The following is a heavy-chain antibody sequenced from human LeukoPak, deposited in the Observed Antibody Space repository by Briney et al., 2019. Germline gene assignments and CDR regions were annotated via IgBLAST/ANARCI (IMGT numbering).Heavy chain of an antibody. D-gene: IGHD6-13*01. J-gene: IGHJ3*02. Sequence: PSGTLSLTCAVSGGSISSSNYWSWIRQPAGKGLECIGRISASGSTNYSPSLKSRVTMSVDTSKNQFSLKLSSVTAADTAVYYCAREEGTTWYSAFDIWGQGTMVTVSS. CDR3: AREEGTTWYSAFDI. CDR2: ISASGST. CDR1: GGSISSSNY. V-gene: IGHV4-4*07.